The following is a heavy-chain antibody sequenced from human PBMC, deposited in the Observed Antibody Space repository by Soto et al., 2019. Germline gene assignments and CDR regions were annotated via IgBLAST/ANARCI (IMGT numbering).Heavy chain of an antibody. J-gene: IGHJ4*02. CDR1: GASISAYA. CDR3: ARGPYSSGWYVVDY. CDR2: LYSSGNT. D-gene: IGHD6-19*01. V-gene: IGHV4-4*07. Sequence: QVQLQESGPGLVKPSETLSLTCTVSGASISAYAWSWIRQPAGKGLEWIGRLYSSGNTNYNPSFKSRLTMSADTSKNQFPLKLSSVTAADTAVYYCARGPYSSGWYVVDYWGQGTLVTVSS.